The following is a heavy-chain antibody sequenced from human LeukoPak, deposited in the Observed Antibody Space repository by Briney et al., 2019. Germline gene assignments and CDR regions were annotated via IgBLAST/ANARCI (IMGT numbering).Heavy chain of an antibody. CDR2: ISYDGSNK. CDR3: AKLGSATTGWFDP. CDR1: GFTFSSYG. J-gene: IGHJ5*02. D-gene: IGHD1-26*01. V-gene: IGHV3-30*18. Sequence: GGSLRLSCAASGFTFSSYGMHWVRQAPGKGLEWVAVISYDGSNKYYAGSVKGRFTISRDNSKNTLYLQMNSLRAEDTAVYYCAKLGSATTGWFDPWGQGTLVTVSS.